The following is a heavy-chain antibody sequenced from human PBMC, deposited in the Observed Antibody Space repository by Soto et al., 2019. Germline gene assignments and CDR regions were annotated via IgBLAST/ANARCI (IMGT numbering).Heavy chain of an antibody. CDR1: GGTFRTSA. Sequence: QVQLVQSGAEVKKPGSSVKVSCKASGGTFRTSAISWVRQAPGQGLEWVGGIMPVFRRPKYAQNFQDRVTITAEESTSTAYMELNSLKSDDTAVYYCERDKDRLQLDENYYFILDVWGQGTAGTVSS. CDR2: IMPVFRRP. CDR3: ERDKDRLQLDENYYFILDV. J-gene: IGHJ6*02. D-gene: IGHD1-1*01. V-gene: IGHV1-69*12.